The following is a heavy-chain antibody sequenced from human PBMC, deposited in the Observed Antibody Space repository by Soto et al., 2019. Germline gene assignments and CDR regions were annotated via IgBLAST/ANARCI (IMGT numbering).Heavy chain of an antibody. CDR3: ARGAPVVNDY. CDR1: GGSISGYY. Sequence: SETLSLTCTVSGGSISGYYWSWIRQPPGKGLEWIGYMYNTGSTVYNPSFKSRVTISVDRSKNQFSLKLSSVTAADTAVYYCARGAPVVNDYWGQGTLVTVSS. J-gene: IGHJ4*02. V-gene: IGHV4-59*12. CDR2: MYNTGST. D-gene: IGHD3-22*01.